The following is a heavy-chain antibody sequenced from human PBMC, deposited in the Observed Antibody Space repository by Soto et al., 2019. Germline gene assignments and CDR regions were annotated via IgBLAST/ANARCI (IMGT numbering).Heavy chain of an antibody. CDR1: GFSLSTSGVA. V-gene: IGHV2-5*01. CDR3: AHIPSCGRVCSIDY. Sequence: QITLKESGPTLVKPSQTLTLTCTFSGFSLSTSGVAVAWIRQPPGKALEGLALIYWNDDKRYSPSLSNKLTIAKHTAKNQVVLTMIHLDPVETATYYCAHIPSCGRVCSIDYWGRGTLVTVSS. J-gene: IGHJ4*02. D-gene: IGHD2-21*02. CDR2: IYWNDDK.